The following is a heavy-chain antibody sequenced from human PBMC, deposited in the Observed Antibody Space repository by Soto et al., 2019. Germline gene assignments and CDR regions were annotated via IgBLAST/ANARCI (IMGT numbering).Heavy chain of an antibody. CDR1: GFSLSSYS. Sequence: QPGGSLRLSCTASGFSLSSYSMNWVRQAPGKGLEWVSYISSSSSTIYYADSVKGRFTISRDNAKSSLFLQISSLRDEDTAVYYCARDLYYYDSSRDYDTDYWGQGTLVTVSS. D-gene: IGHD3-22*01. V-gene: IGHV3-48*02. J-gene: IGHJ4*02. CDR2: ISSSSSTI. CDR3: ARDLYYYDSSRDYDTDY.